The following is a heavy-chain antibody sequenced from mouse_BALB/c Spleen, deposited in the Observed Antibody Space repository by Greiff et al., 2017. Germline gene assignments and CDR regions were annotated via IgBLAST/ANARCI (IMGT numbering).Heavy chain of an antibody. V-gene: IGHV1-66*01. CDR2: IFPGSGNT. CDR3: ARADYYGSSYDSMDY. CDR1: GYSFTSYY. J-gene: IGHJ4*01. Sequence: QVQLQQSGPELVKPGASVTISCTASGYSFTSYYIHWVKQRPGQGLEWIGWIFPGSGNTKYNEKFTGKATLTEDTSSSTVYMQLSRLTSEDSAIYFCARADYYGSSYDSMDYWGQGTSVTVSS. D-gene: IGHD1-1*01.